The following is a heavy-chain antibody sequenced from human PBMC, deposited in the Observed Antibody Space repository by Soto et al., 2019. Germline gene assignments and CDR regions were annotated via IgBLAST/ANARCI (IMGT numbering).Heavy chain of an antibody. CDR3: ARISGITGTIDY. D-gene: IGHD1-20*01. J-gene: IGHJ4*02. CDR2: IDWDDDK. Sequence: GSGPTLVNPTQTLTLTCTFSGFSLSTSGMRVSWTRQPPGKALEWLARIDWDDDKFYSTSLKTRLTISKDTSKNQVVLTMTNMDPVDTATYYCARISGITGTIDYWGQGTLVTVSS. V-gene: IGHV2-70*04. CDR1: GFSLSTSGMR.